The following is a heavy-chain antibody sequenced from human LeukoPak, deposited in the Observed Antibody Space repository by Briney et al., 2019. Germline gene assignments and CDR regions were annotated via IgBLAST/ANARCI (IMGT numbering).Heavy chain of an antibody. V-gene: IGHV4-34*01. J-gene: IGHJ4*02. CDR1: GGSFSGYY. CDR2: INHSGST. Sequence: SETLSLTCAVYGGSFSGYYWSWIRQPPGKGLEWIGEINHSGSTNYNPSLKSRVTISVDTSKNQFSLKLSSVTAADTAVYYCASLSGSGSSGYWGQGTLVTVSS. CDR3: ASLSGSGSSGY. D-gene: IGHD3-10*01.